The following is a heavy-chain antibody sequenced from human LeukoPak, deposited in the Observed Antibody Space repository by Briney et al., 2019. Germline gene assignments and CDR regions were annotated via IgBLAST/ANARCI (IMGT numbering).Heavy chain of an antibody. CDR2: ISSSSSYI. D-gene: IGHD3-3*01. CDR3: AREKILEWLLYRYIPGDYYYGMDV. CDR1: GFTFSDYY. J-gene: IGHJ6*02. V-gene: IGHV3-11*06. Sequence: TSGGSLRLSCAASGFTFSDYYMSWIRQAPGKGLEWVSSISSSSSYIYYADSVKGRFTISRDNAKNSLYLQMNSLRAEDTAVYYCAREKILEWLLYRYIPGDYYYGMDVWGQGTTVTVSS.